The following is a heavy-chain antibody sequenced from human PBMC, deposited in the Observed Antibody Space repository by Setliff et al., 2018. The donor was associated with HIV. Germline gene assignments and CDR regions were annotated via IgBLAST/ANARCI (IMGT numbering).Heavy chain of an antibody. V-gene: IGHV1-3*01. CDR1: GYTFTDYA. CDR2: INADNGDT. D-gene: IGHD2-8*01. CDR3: ARVNDILLGYWVGYFDY. Sequence: ASVKVSCKASGYTFTDYALHWVRQAPGQRLEWMGWINADNGDTKYSQKFQGRITITRDTSASTAYMEVSSLRSEDTAVYYCARVNDILLGYWVGYFDYWGQGTLVTVS. J-gene: IGHJ4*02.